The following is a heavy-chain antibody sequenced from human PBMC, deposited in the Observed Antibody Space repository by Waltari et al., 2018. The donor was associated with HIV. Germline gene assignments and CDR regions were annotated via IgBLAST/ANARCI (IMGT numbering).Heavy chain of an antibody. CDR2: NNAGNGNT. CDR3: ARDYLPHTVPVRWYNWFDP. V-gene: IGHV1-3*01. Sequence: QVQLVQSGAEVKKPGASVQVSCKASGYTFTRYPIHLVGQAPGQRLAWMGWNNAGNGNTKYSQKFQGRVTITRDTSASTAYMELSSLRSEDTAVYYCARDYLPHTVPVRWYNWFDPWGQGTLVTVSS. CDR1: GYTFTRYP. D-gene: IGHD3-10*01. J-gene: IGHJ5*02.